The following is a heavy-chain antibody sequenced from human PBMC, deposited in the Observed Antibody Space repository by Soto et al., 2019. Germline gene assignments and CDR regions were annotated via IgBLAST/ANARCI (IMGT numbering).Heavy chain of an antibody. CDR1: GFTLSSYS. CDR3: ARTFGFSSGPDNRGTDV. D-gene: IGHD3-16*01. V-gene: IGHV3-30*04. J-gene: IGHJ6*02. CDR2: ISSDGTEK. Sequence: QVQLVESGGGVAQPGRSLRLFCAASGFTLSSYSLHWVRQSPGKGLEWVAAISSDGTEKHYADSVKGRFTISTDNSKNTLSLQLNSLRTEDPAVYYCARTFGFSSGPDNRGTDVLGQGTTVTVSS.